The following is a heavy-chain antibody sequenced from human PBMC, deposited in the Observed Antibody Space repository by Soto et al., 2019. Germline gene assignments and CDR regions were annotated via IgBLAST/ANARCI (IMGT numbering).Heavy chain of an antibody. CDR2: ISGSGGST. D-gene: IGHD3-10*01. J-gene: IGHJ3*02. CDR1: GFTFSSYA. CDR3: ATPDADYYAQHDAFDI. Sequence: GESLKISCAASGFTFSSYAMSWVRQAPGKGLEWVSAISGSGGSTYYADSVKGRFTISRDNSKNTLYLQMNSLRAEDTAVYYCATPDADYYAQHDAFDIWGQGTMVTVSS. V-gene: IGHV3-23*01.